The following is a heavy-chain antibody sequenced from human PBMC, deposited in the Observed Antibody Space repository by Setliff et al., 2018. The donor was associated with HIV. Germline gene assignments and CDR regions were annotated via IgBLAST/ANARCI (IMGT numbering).Heavy chain of an antibody. CDR1: GGSLSGYH. Sequence: PSETLSLTCAVYGGSLSGYHWSWIRQSPEKGLEWIGEINHSGSTNYNPSLKSRVTMSVDTSKNQFSLKLSSVTAADTAVYYCARGGGYDRSGYYPFDYWGQGTPVTGSS. CDR2: INHSGST. D-gene: IGHD3-22*01. CDR3: ARGGGYDRSGYYPFDY. V-gene: IGHV4-34*01. J-gene: IGHJ4*02.